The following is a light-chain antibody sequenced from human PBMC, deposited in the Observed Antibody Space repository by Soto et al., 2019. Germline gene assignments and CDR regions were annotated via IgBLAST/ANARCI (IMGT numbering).Light chain of an antibody. Sequence: ILLSQSPGTLSLSPGDRATLSCRASQSVSINLAWYQQKPGQAPRLLIHGASTRAIGIPARFSGSGSGTEFTLTISSLQSEDFAVYYCQQYNNWLPWTFGQGTKVDIK. CDR2: GAS. CDR1: QSVSIN. CDR3: QQYNNWLPWT. J-gene: IGKJ1*01. V-gene: IGKV3-15*01.